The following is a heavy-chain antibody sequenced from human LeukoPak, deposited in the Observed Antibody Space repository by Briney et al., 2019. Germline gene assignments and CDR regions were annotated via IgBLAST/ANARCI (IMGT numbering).Heavy chain of an antibody. Sequence: GGSLRLSCAASGFTFRSYWMSWVPQAPGKGLEGVAFIGYDGSNKYYADSVKGRFTISRDNSKNTLYLQMNSLRAEDTAVYYCAKDHSGYEIGGFFDYWGQGTLVTVSS. J-gene: IGHJ4*02. V-gene: IGHV3-30*02. CDR2: IGYDGSNK. CDR1: GFTFRSYW. CDR3: AKDHSGYEIGGFFDY. D-gene: IGHD5-12*01.